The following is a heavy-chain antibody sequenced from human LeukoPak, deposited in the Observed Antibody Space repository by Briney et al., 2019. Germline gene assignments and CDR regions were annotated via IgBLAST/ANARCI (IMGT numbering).Heavy chain of an antibody. D-gene: IGHD4-17*01. Sequence: SVKVSCEASGGTFSSYAISWVRQAPGQGLEWMGGIIPIFGTANYAQKFQGRVTITADESTSTAYMELSSLRSEDTAVYYCARTDYGDYPDYYYGMDVWGQGTTVTVSS. V-gene: IGHV1-69*13. CDR3: ARTDYGDYPDYYYGMDV. J-gene: IGHJ6*02. CDR1: GGTFSSYA. CDR2: IIPIFGTA.